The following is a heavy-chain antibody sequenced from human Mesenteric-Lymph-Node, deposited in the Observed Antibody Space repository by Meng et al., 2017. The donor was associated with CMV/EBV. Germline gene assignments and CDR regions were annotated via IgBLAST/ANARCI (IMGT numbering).Heavy chain of an antibody. CDR1: RFTFDDYA. CDR3: ARDSSSWTYYSYGLDV. V-gene: IGHV3-9*01. J-gene: IGHJ6*02. Sequence: GGSLRLSCAASRFTFDDYAMHWVRQAPGKGLEWVSGISWNSGSIGYADSVKGRFTISRDNAKNSLYLHMNSLRAEDTAVYYCARDSSSWTYYSYGLDVWGQGTTVTVSS. CDR2: ISWNSGSI. D-gene: IGHD6-13*01.